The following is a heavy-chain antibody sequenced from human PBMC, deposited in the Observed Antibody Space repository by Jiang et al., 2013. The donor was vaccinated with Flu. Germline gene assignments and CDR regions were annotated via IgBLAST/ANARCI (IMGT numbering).Heavy chain of an antibody. CDR2: IYYSGST. J-gene: IGHJ4*02. CDR1: GGSISSYY. CDR3: ARLLYPLGYCSGGSCYAYDY. Sequence: GSGLVKPSETLSLTCTVSGGSISSYYWSWIRQPPGKGLEWIGYIYYSGSTNYNPSLKSRVTISVDTSKNQFSLKLSSVTAADTAVYYCARLLYPLGYCSGGSCYAYDYWGQGTLVTVSS. V-gene: IGHV4-59*08. D-gene: IGHD2-15*01.